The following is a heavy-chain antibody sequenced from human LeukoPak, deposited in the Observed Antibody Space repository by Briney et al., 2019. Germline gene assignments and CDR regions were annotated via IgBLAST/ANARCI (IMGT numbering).Heavy chain of an antibody. J-gene: IGHJ5*02. CDR2: INHSGST. V-gene: IGHV4-34*01. CDR1: GGSFRGYY. CDR3: ARGDFSWFDP. D-gene: IGHD2/OR15-2a*01. Sequence: PSETLSLTCAVYGGSFRGYYWSWIRQPPGKGLEWIGEINHSGSTNYNPSLKSRVTISVDTSKNQFSLKLSSVTAADTAVYYCARGDFSWFDPWGQGTLVTVSS.